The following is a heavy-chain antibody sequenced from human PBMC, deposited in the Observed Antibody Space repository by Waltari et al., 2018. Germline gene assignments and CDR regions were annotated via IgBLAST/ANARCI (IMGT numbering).Heavy chain of an antibody. CDR1: RFTVSRYW. V-gene: IGHV3-74*01. CDR3: VRDFGGNLDS. D-gene: IGHD2-15*01. Sequence: EVQVVESGGGLVQPGGSLRLSCAASRFTVSRYWMHWVRQAPGKGLVGGSRINPDGNTINYADSVRGRFTISRDSARNTLYLQMNSLRADDTAVYYCVRDFGGNLDSWGQGTLVTVSS. J-gene: IGHJ4*02. CDR2: INPDGNTI.